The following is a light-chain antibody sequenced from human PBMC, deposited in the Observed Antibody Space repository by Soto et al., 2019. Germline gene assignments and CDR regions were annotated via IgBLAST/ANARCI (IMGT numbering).Light chain of an antibody. CDR2: MDS. Sequence: DIVMTQSPLSLPVTPGEPASISCRSSQSLLYSNGNNYLDWYVQKPVQSPQLLIYMDSSRASGVPVRFCGSGSGTEFNLKLSRVEAVHVGVYCYIQHLQTPYTFGYWTKLEIK. CDR1: QSLLYSNGNNY. CDR3: IQHLQTPYT. V-gene: IGKV2-28*01. J-gene: IGKJ2*01.